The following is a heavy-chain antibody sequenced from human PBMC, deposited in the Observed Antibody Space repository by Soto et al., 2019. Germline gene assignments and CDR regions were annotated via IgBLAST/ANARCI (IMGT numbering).Heavy chain of an antibody. J-gene: IGHJ6*02. CDR3: ARRPLIEDYYYGMDV. CDR1: GGTFSSYA. V-gene: IGHV1-69*12. Sequence: QVELVQSGAEVKKPGSSVKVSCKASGGTFSSYAISWVRQAPGQGLEWMGGIIPIFGTANYAQKFQGRVTITADESTSTAYMDLSSLRSEDTAVYYCARRPLIEDYYYGMDVWGQGTTVTVSS. CDR2: IIPIFGTA.